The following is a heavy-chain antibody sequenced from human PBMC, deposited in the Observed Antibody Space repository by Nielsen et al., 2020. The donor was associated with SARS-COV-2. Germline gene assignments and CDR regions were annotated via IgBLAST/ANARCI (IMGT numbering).Heavy chain of an antibody. CDR2: INAGNGNT. CDR3: ARDKSDRWFGEDYFDY. V-gene: IGHV1-3*01. D-gene: IGHD3-10*01. J-gene: IGHJ4*02. CDR1: GYTFTSYA. Sequence: ASVKVSCKASGYTFTSYAMHWVRQAPGQRLEWMGWINAGNGNTKYSQKFQGRVTITRDTSASTAYMELSSLRSEDTAVYYCARDKSDRWFGEDYFDYWGQGTLVTVSS.